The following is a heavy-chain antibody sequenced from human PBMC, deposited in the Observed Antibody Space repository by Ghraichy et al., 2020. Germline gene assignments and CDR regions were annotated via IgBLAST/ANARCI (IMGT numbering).Heavy chain of an antibody. CDR3: ARGNGLRFLEWRPTRSQADYYYMDV. D-gene: IGHD3-3*01. V-gene: IGHV1-69*13. CDR2: IIPIFGTA. Sequence: SVKVSCKASGGTFSSYAISWVRQAPGQGLEWMGGIIPIFGTANYAQKFQGRVTITADESTSTAYMELSSLRSEDTAVYYCARGNGLRFLEWRPTRSQADYYYMDVWGKGTTVTVSS. J-gene: IGHJ6*03. CDR1: GGTFSSYA.